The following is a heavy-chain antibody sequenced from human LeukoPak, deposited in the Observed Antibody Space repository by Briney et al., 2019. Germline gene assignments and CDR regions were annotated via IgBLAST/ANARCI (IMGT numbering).Heavy chain of an antibody. J-gene: IGHJ4*02. Sequence: GGSLRLSCAASGFTFSSYSMNWVRQAPGKGLEWVSSISSSSSYIYYADSVKGRFTISRDNAKNSLYLQMNSLRAEDTAVYYCATLSDSNYNYFDYWAREPWSPSPQ. V-gene: IGHV3-21*01. D-gene: IGHD4-11*01. CDR1: GFTFSSYS. CDR2: ISSSSSYI. CDR3: ATLSDSNYNYFDY.